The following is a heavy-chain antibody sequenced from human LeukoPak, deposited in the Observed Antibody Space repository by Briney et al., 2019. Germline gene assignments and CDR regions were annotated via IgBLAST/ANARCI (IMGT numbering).Heavy chain of an antibody. CDR1: GFTFSSYE. J-gene: IGHJ5*02. CDR2: ISSSGSTI. V-gene: IGHV3-48*03. CDR3: ARDLSGIAAASGPRFDP. Sequence: PGGSLRLSCAASGFTFSSYEMNWVRQAPGKGLEGVSYISSSGSTIYYADSVKGRFTISRDNAKNSLYLQMNSLRAEDTAVYYCARDLSGIAAASGPRFDPWGQGTLVTVSS. D-gene: IGHD6-13*01.